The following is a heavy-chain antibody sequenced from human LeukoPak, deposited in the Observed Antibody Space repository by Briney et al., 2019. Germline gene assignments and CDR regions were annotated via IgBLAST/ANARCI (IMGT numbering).Heavy chain of an antibody. J-gene: IGHJ4*02. CDR1: GFTFSSYS. Sequence: GGSLRLSCAASGFTFSSYSMNWVGQAPGKGMEWVSSISSSSSYIYYADSVKGRFTISRDKGKNSLYLQMNLLTAEDTAVYYCARGSLCFGELSVPGYYWGQGTLVTVSS. D-gene: IGHD3-16*02. CDR3: ARGSLCFGELSVPGYY. CDR2: ISSSSSYI. V-gene: IGHV3-21*01.